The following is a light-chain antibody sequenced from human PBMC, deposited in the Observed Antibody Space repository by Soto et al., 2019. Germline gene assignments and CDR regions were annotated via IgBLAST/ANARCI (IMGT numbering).Light chain of an antibody. CDR3: QQYVSSPGT. J-gene: IGKJ1*01. V-gene: IGKV3-20*01. Sequence: EVLLTQSPGTLSLSPGERAPLYCGASQSVNSNYLAWYQQKPGQTPKLLIFGTSHRATGVPDRFSGSGSGTAFTLTISRLEPEDFAVYYCQQYVSSPGTFGQGTKVEIK. CDR1: QSVNSNY. CDR2: GTS.